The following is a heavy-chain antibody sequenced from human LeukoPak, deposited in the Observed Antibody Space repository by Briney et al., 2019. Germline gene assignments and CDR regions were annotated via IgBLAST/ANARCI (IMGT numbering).Heavy chain of an antibody. CDR3: SRLSAMLRGPEPFYYFEY. D-gene: IGHD3-10*01. J-gene: IGHJ4*02. CDR1: GFTFRTYW. Sequence: GGSLRLSCAASGFTFRTYWMSGVRRARGKGREWVANIKQDGSEKYYVDSVKGRFTISRDNAKNSLFLQMNNLRAEDTAVYYCSRLSAMLRGPEPFYYFEYWGQGILVTVSS. CDR2: IKQDGSEK. V-gene: IGHV3-7*01.